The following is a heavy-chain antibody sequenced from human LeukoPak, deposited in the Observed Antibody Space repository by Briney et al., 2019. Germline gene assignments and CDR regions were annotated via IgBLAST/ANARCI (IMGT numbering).Heavy chain of an antibody. D-gene: IGHD6-13*01. CDR2: INPSGGST. Sequence: GASVKVSCKASGYTFTSYYMHWVRQAPGQGLEWMGIINPSGGSTSYAQKFQGRVTMTRDTSTSTVYMELSSLRSEDTAVYYCARAYSSSWYGVAEYFQHWGQGTLVTVSS. J-gene: IGHJ1*01. CDR3: ARAYSSSWYGVAEYFQH. CDR1: GYTFTSYY. V-gene: IGHV1-46*01.